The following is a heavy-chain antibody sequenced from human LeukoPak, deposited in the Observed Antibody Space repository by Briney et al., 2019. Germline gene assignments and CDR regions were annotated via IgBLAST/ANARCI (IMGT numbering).Heavy chain of an antibody. CDR1: GFTFNTYA. CDR3: AKKFLTGWLIDY. D-gene: IGHD7-27*01. CDR2: ISYDGSNK. Sequence: GWSLRLSCAASGFTFNTYAMSWVRQAPGKGLEWVAVISYDGSNKDYADSVKGRFNISRDNSKNTLYLQMSSLRAEDTAVFYCAKKFLTGWLIDYWGQGTLVTVS. V-gene: IGHV3-30*18. J-gene: IGHJ4*02.